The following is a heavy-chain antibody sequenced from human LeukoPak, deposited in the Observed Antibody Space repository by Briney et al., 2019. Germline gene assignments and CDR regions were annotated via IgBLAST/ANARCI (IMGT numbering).Heavy chain of an antibody. Sequence: GESLKISCKGSGYSFTSYWIAWVRQMPGKGLEWMGIIYPGDSDTKYSRSFQGQVTTSVDKSINIAYLQWSSLKASDSATYYCARLGYYDSSGPSGDFDYWGQGTLVTVSS. CDR2: IYPGDSDT. D-gene: IGHD3-22*01. CDR1: GYSFTSYW. J-gene: IGHJ4*02. V-gene: IGHV5-51*01. CDR3: ARLGYYDSSGPSGDFDY.